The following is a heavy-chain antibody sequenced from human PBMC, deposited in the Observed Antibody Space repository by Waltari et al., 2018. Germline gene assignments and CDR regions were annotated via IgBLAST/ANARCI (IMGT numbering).Heavy chain of an antibody. J-gene: IGHJ4*02. Sequence: QVQLVQSGAEVKKPGASVKVSCKVSGYTLTELSMHWVRQAPGKGLEWMGGFDPEDDETINAQKFQGRVTMTEETSTGTAYRELSSLRSEDTAVYYWATDGLWIGDRGGQGTLVTVSS. D-gene: IGHD3-10*01. CDR3: ATDGLWIGDR. CDR1: GYTLTELS. CDR2: FDPEDDET. V-gene: IGHV1-24*01.